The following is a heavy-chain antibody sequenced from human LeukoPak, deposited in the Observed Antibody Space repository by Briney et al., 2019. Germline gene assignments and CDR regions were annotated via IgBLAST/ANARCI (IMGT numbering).Heavy chain of an antibody. V-gene: IGHV3-23*01. CDR3: AKSTSFCSSTSCYVGHGVDY. J-gene: IGHJ4*02. CDR1: GFTFSSYA. Sequence: PGGSLRLSCAASGFTFSSYAMSWVRQAPGKGLEWVSAISGSGGSTYYADSVRGRFTISRDNSKNTLYLQMNSLRAEDTAVYYCAKSTSFCSSTSCYVGHGVDYWGQGTLVTVSS. CDR2: ISGSGGST. D-gene: IGHD2-2*01.